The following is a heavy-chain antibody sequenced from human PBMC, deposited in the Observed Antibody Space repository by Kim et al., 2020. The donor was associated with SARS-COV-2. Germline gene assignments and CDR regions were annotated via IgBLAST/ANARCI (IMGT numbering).Heavy chain of an antibody. Sequence: GGSLRLSCAASGFTFSGYGMHWVRQAPGKGLEWVAVIWNDGSNKNYADSVKGRFTISRDNSENTLYLQINSLRAEDKAVYYCVRDGITGTTEAFDIWGQGTMVTVSS. CDR3: VRDGITGTTEAFDI. J-gene: IGHJ3*02. CDR1: GFTFSGYG. V-gene: IGHV3-33*01. D-gene: IGHD1-7*01. CDR2: IWNDGSNK.